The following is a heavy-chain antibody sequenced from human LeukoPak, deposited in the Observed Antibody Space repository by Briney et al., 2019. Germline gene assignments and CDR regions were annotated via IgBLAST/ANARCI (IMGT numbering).Heavy chain of an antibody. D-gene: IGHD1-26*01. CDR3: ASSTGAHYYYYGMDV. CDR2: IIPIFGTA. V-gene: IGHV1-69*13. Sequence: AAVKVSCKASGGTFSSYAISWVRQAPGQGLEWMGGIIPIFGTANYAQKFQGRVTITADESTSTAYMELSSLRSEDTAVYCCASSTGAHYYYYGMDVWGQGTTVTVSS. J-gene: IGHJ6*02. CDR1: GGTFSSYA.